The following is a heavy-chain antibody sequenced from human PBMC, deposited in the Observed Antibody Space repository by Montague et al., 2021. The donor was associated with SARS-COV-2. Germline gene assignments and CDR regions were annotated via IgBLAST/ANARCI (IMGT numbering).Heavy chain of an antibody. D-gene: IGHD5-18*01. V-gene: IGHV4-39*01. J-gene: IGHJ3*01. CDR3: ARHFPSGYTFGLDASDL. CDR2: VYYTGSN. Sequence: SETLSLTCTVSGGSINSTTYYWAWLRQPPGKGLEWIGSVYYTGSNYYNPSLQSRGTMSVDTSKKQFSLKLSSVTAADTGVYYCARHFPSGYTFGLDASDLWGQGTMVTVSS. CDR1: GGSINSTTYY.